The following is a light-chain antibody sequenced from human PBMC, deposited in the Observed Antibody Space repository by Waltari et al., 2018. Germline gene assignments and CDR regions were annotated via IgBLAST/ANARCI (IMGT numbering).Light chain of an antibody. V-gene: IGLV2-11*01. CDR2: DVV. CDR3: CSYAGAYTFV. Sequence: QSALTQPHSVSASPGQSVTIPCSGSINDVGVEDYVSWYQQLPGKAPKLILYDVVKRPSGVPSRSSGSKYGTTASLTISGLQTDDEATYYCCSYAGAYTFVFGGGTKLTVL. J-gene: IGLJ3*02. CDR1: INDVGVEDY.